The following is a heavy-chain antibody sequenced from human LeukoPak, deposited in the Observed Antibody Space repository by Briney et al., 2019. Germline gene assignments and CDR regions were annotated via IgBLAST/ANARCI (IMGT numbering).Heavy chain of an antibody. Sequence: GGSLRLSCSASGFTFSSYGMHWVRQAPGKGLEYVSAINNNGGSTYYADSVKGRFTISRDNSKNTLYLQMSSLRAEDTAVYYCVKDRGRDIFTGYSYAFDIWGQGTMVTVS. CDR3: VKDRGRDIFTGYSYAFDI. J-gene: IGHJ3*02. V-gene: IGHV3-64D*09. CDR1: GFTFSSYG. CDR2: INNNGGST. D-gene: IGHD3-9*01.